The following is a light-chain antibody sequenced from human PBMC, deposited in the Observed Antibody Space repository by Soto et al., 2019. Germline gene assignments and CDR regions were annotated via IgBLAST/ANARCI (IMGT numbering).Light chain of an antibody. CDR2: DVS. CDR3: CSYAGSYTWV. V-gene: IGLV2-11*01. J-gene: IGLJ2*01. CDR1: SSDVGGYNY. Sequence: QSALTQPRSVSGSPGQSVTISCTGTSSDVGGYNYVSWYQQHPGKAPKLMIYDVSKRPSGVPDRFSGSKSGNTASLTISGLQAEDEDDSYCCSYAGSYTWVFGGGTKLTVL.